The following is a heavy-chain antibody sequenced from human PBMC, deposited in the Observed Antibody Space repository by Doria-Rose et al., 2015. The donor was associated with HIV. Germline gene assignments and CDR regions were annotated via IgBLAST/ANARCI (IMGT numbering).Heavy chain of an antibody. V-gene: IGHV2-26*01. J-gene: IGHJ4*02. D-gene: IGHD6-13*01. Sequence: SGPVLVKPTETLTLTCTVSGVSLSSPGMGVSWIRQPPGKALEWLANVYSDYERSYKPSLKSRLTISRGTSKSQVVLTMTDMDPVDTATYYCARIKSSRWYHKYYFDFWGQGTLVIVSA. CDR1: GVSLSSPGMG. CDR2: VYSDYER. CDR3: ARIKSSRWYHKYYFDF.